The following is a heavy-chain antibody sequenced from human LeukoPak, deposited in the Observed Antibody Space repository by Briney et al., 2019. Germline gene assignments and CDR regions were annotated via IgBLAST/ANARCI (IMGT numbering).Heavy chain of an antibody. J-gene: IGHJ4*02. CDR2: INAGTGNR. D-gene: IGHD6-13*01. CDR1: GYTFTSYA. CDR3: AAPLVAAGTLDY. V-gene: IGHV1-3*01. Sequence: ASVKVSCKASGYTFTSYAIHWVRQAPGQRLEWMGWINAGTGNRKYSQKFQGRVTMTEDTSTDTVYMELSSLRSEDTAIYYCAAPLVAAGTLDYWGQGTVVTVSS.